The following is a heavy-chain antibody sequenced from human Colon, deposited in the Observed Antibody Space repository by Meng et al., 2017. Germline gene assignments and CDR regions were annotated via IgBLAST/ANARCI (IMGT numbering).Heavy chain of an antibody. D-gene: IGHD3-10*01. CDR2: INHSGST. J-gene: IGHJ4*02. V-gene: IGHV4-34*01. CDR1: GGSFSGYY. Sequence: QVQLQQWGAGLLKPSETLSLTGAVYGGSFSGYYWNWIRQSPGKGLEWIGEINHSGSTNYNPSLKSRVTISVDTSKNQFSLKLSSVTAADTAVYYCARGFWVVREIIITPLDYWGQGSLVTVSS. CDR3: ARGFWVVREIIITPLDY.